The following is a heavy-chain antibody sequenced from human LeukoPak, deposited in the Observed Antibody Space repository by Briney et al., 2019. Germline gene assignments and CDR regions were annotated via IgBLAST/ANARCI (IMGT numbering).Heavy chain of an antibody. J-gene: IGHJ6*03. D-gene: IGHD1-14*01. CDR2: IDYSGTT. CDR3: ARHVKQRGGSRMNYYNYYYFMDV. CDR1: RGSIGTTSYY. Sequence: SETLSLTCTVSRGSIGTTSYYWGWIRQSPGKGLEWIGIIDYSGTTYYNPSLQSRVTLFVDTSKNHFSLKLSSVTAADTALYYCARHVKQRGGSRMNYYNYYYFMDVWGTGTTVTISS. V-gene: IGHV4-39*01.